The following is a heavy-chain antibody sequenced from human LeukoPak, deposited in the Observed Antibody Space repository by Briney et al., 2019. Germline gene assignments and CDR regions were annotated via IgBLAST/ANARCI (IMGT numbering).Heavy chain of an antibody. D-gene: IGHD5-24*01. CDR1: GFTFSSFE. CDR3: ATTRDGYNSGS. CDR2: ISSSGNTR. Sequence: TGGSLRLSCAASGFTFSSFEMNWVRQAPGKGLEWISYISSSGNTRYYTASVKGRFTISRDNAKNSVFLQMNGLRAEDTGVYFCATTRDGYNSGSWGQGTLVTVSS. J-gene: IGHJ5*02. V-gene: IGHV3-48*03.